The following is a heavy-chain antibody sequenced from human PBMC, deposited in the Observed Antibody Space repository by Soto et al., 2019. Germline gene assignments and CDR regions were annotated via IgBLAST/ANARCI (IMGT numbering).Heavy chain of an antibody. Sequence: ASVKVSCKASGYTFTSYAIHWVRQAPGQRLEWMGWINAGNGNTKYSQKFQGRVTITRDTSASTAYMELSSLRSEDTAVYYCARGIEGRFYYYYGMDVWGQGTTVTISS. CDR1: GYTFTSYA. V-gene: IGHV1-3*01. J-gene: IGHJ6*01. CDR2: INAGNGNT. CDR3: ARGIEGRFYYYYGMDV. D-gene: IGHD2-15*01.